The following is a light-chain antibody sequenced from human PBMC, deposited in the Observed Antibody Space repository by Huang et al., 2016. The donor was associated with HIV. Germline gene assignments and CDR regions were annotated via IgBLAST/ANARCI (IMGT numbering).Light chain of an antibody. Sequence: EIVLTQSPATLSVSPGQRATLSFRASQTLSDNLAWYQQKPGQAPRLLIHSASVRATDIPVRFSGSGSGTEFSLTISSLRSEDVAVYYCHQYKNWPRTFGQGTRVEIE. CDR1: QTLSDN. J-gene: IGKJ1*01. CDR2: SAS. CDR3: HQYKNWPRT. V-gene: IGKV3-15*01.